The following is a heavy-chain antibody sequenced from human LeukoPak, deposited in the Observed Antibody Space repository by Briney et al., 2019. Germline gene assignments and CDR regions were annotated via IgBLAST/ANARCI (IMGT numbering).Heavy chain of an antibody. CDR1: GDSINSTLYY. Sequence: TSETLSLTCSVSGDSINSTLYYWGWIRQPPGKGLEWIGSIFYTGASSYSPSLKSRVTIFVDTSKSHFSLNLRSVSAADTAVYYCARGPVRARYYFDFWGQGTLVTVSS. V-gene: IGHV4-39*02. CDR2: IFYTGAS. J-gene: IGHJ4*02. D-gene: IGHD1-1*01. CDR3: ARGPVRARYYFDF.